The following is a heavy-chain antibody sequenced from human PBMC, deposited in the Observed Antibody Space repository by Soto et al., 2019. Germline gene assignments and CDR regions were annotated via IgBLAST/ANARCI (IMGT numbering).Heavy chain of an antibody. D-gene: IGHD6-13*01. CDR3: ARGEDSRWNFHYFDY. CDR2: INPNSGGT. J-gene: IGHJ4*02. CDR1: GYSFTNYY. V-gene: IGHV1-2*02. Sequence: QVQVVQSGAEVKKPGASVKVSCKASGYSFTNYYIHWVRQAPGQGLEWMGGINPNSGGTDYAQKFQGRVTMTRDTSISTAYMELNRLTSDYTAVYYCARGEDSRWNFHYFDYCGQGTLVTVSS.